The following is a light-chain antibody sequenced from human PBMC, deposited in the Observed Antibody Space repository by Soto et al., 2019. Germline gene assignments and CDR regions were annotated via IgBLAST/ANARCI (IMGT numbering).Light chain of an antibody. J-gene: IGKJ5*01. V-gene: IGKV1-5*01. CDR2: DAS. CDR3: QQYNSYSIT. Sequence: DIQMTQSPSTLSASVGDRVTITCRASQSISTRLAWYHQEPGKVPKLLIYDASSLESGVPSRFSGSGVGTEFTLTISSLQPDDFATYYCQQYNSYSITFGQGTRLEIK. CDR1: QSISTR.